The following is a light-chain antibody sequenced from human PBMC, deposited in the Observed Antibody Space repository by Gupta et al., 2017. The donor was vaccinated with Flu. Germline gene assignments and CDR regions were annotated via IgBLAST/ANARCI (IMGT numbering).Light chain of an antibody. CDR3: QQYNNWPYS. CDR1: QTVSSN. CDR2: AAS. J-gene: IGKJ2*03. Sequence: EIVMTQSPATLSVSPGERATLSCGASQTVSSNLAWYQQKPGQAPRLLIYAASTRATGIPARFSGSGSGTEFTLTISSLQTEDFAVYYCQQYNNWPYSFGQGTKLEIK. V-gene: IGKV3-15*01.